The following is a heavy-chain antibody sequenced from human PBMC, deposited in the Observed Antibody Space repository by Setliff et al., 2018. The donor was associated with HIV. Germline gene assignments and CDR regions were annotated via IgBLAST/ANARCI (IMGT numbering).Heavy chain of an antibody. D-gene: IGHD6-6*01. Sequence: PGGSLRLSCAASGFTFNSYPMSWVRQSPGKGPEWVPAISDGGGSTYYAVSVKGRFTISSDNSKNTLYLQMNSLRVEDTAVYYRAKEPKLGGIAAPFDYWGQGTLVTVSS. J-gene: IGHJ4*02. CDR1: GFTFNSYP. CDR2: ISDGGGST. CDR3: AKEPKLGGIAAPFDY. V-gene: IGHV3-23*01.